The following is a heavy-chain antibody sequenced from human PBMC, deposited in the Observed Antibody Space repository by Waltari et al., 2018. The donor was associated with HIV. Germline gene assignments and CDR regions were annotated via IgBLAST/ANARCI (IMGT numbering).Heavy chain of an antibody. Sequence: QLQLQESGPGLVTPSETLSLTCSVSGGSSNSYSWGWIRQPPGKGLEWIGSIYYGGSTFYNSSLKSRLTISVDTSKNQFSLKLSSVTAADTAVYYCARHDPGTYYYFDYWGQGTLVTVSS. CDR1: GGSSNSYS. CDR3: ARHDPGTYYYFDY. V-gene: IGHV4-39*01. D-gene: IGHD3-10*01. CDR2: IYYGGST. J-gene: IGHJ4*02.